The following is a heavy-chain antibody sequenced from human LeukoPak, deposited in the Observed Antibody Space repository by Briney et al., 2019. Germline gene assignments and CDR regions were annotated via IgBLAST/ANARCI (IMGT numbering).Heavy chain of an antibody. Sequence: GGSLRLSCAASGFTFSSYAMHWVRQAPGKGLEWVAVISCDGSNKYYADSVKGRFTISRDNSKNTLYLQMNSLRAEDTAVYYCARKYYYDSSGYRYYYYGMDVWGQGTTVTVSS. CDR1: GFTFSSYA. V-gene: IGHV3-30-3*01. CDR3: ARKYYYDSSGYRYYYYGMDV. J-gene: IGHJ6*02. D-gene: IGHD3-22*01. CDR2: ISCDGSNK.